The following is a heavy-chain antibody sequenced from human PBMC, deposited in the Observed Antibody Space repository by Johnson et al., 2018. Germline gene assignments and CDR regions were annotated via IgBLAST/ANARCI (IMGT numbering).Heavy chain of an antibody. CDR3: ARGSILRGNYYYYGMGV. CDR1: GGSFSGYY. CDR2: INHSGST. V-gene: IGHV4-34*01. J-gene: IGHJ6*01. Sequence: QVQLQQWGAGLLKPSETLSLTCAVYGGSFSGYYWTWIRQPPGKGLEWLGEINHSGSTNYNPSLKGRLIISVDTSKNHPSLQLSSVTAADTAVYYCARGSILRGNYYYYGMGVWGQGTTVTVSS. D-gene: IGHD2-15*01.